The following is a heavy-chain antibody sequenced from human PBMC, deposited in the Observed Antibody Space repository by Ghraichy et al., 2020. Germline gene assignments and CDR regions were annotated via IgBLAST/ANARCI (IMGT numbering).Heavy chain of an antibody. Sequence: SETLSLTCAVSGGSISSGGYSWSWIRQPPGKGLEWIGYMYHSGSTYYNPSLKSRVTISVDRSKNQFSLKLSPVTAADTAGYYCARVNVDGDFLFDYWGQGTLVTVSS. J-gene: IGHJ4*02. V-gene: IGHV4-30-2*01. CDR2: MYHSGST. CDR1: GGSISSGGYS. CDR3: ARVNVDGDFLFDY. D-gene: IGHD4-17*01.